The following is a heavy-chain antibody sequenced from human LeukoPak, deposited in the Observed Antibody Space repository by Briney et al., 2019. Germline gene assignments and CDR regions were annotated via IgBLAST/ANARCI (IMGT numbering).Heavy chain of an antibody. D-gene: IGHD4-17*01. V-gene: IGHV4-59*08. CDR3: ASGGSGDYYFDY. CDR2: IYYSGRT. Sequence: TDSLSLTCTLFGGSIITNYCRWIRQPPGKGLELVGSIYYSGRTTSTPSLKSRVTLSVDTSNGSPSLWPSSLTAARTAVYLCASGGSGDYYFDYWGQGTLVSVSS. CDR1: GGSIITNY. J-gene: IGHJ4*02.